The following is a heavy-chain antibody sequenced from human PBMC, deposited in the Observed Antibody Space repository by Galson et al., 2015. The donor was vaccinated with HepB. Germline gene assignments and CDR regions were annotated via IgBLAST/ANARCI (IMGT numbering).Heavy chain of an antibody. D-gene: IGHD3-10*01. CDR2: IYSGGST. J-gene: IGHJ6*02. V-gene: IGHV3-53*04. CDR1: GFTVSSNY. CDR3: ARRTSITMVRGASYGMDV. Sequence: SLRLSCAASGFTVSSNYMSWVRQAPGKGLEWVSVIYSGGSTYYADSVKGRFTISRHNSKNTLYLQMNSLRAEDTAVYYCARRTSITMVRGASYGMDVWGQGTMVTVSS.